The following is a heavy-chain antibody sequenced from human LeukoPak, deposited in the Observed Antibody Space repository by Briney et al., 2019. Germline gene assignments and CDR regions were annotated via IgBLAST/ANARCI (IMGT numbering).Heavy chain of an antibody. CDR3: ARDRPAQGKSDWLLL. CDR2: MYYSGST. D-gene: IGHD3-9*01. Sequence: PSETLSLTCTVSGGSISSSNYYWGWIRQPPGKGLEWIGSMYYSGSTYYNPSLKSRVTILVDTSKNQFSLKVSSVTAADTAVYCCARDRPAQGKSDWLLLWGQGILVTVSS. CDR1: GGSISSSNYY. V-gene: IGHV4-39*07. J-gene: IGHJ4*02.